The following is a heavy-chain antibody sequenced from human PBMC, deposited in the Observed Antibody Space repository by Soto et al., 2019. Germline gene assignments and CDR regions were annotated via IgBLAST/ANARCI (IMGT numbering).Heavy chain of an antibody. J-gene: IGHJ1*01. V-gene: IGHV1-46*01. Sequence: QVQLVQSGAEVKKPGASVKVSCKASGYTFTSYYMHWVRQAPGQGLEWMGIINPSGGSTSYAQKFQGRVTMTRDTSTSTVYMELSSLRSEDTAVYYCARAGTMAVAAPPEYFQHWGQGTLVTVSS. CDR2: INPSGGST. CDR3: ARAGTMAVAAPPEYFQH. D-gene: IGHD6-19*01. CDR1: GYTFTSYY.